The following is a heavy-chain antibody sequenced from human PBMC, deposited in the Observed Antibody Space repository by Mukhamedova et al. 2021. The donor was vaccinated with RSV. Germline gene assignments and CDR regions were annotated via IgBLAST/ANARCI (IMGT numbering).Heavy chain of an antibody. CDR3: ATPDYSSGRVDY. V-gene: IGHV3-48*03. J-gene: IGHJ4*02. Sequence: TISRDNAKNSLYLQMNSLRAEDTAVYYCATPDYSSGRVDYWGQGTQVTVSS. D-gene: IGHD3-10*01.